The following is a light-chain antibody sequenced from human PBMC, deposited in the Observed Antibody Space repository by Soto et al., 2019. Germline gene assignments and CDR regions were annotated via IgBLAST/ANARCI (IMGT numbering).Light chain of an antibody. Sequence: AIQLTQSPDSLSASVGDTVTIACRASQGIRNDLGWYQQKPGQAPKLLMFSTSNLQGGVPSRFNGSGSRTDFTLTISGLQPDDFATYYCLQSYIYPHSFGGGTKVEIK. CDR1: QGIRND. J-gene: IGKJ4*01. CDR3: LQSYIYPHS. CDR2: STS. V-gene: IGKV1-6*01.